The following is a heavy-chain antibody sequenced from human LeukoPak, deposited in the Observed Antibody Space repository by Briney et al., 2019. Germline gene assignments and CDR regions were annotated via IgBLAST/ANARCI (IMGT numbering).Heavy chain of an antibody. CDR1: GGTFSSYA. CDR2: IIPIFGTA. Sequence: ASVKVSCKASGGTFSSYAISWVRQAPGQGLEWMGGIIPIFGTANYAQKFQGRVTITADESTSTAYMELSSLRSEDTAVYYCAREGSYYYGMDVWGQGTTVTVSS. V-gene: IGHV1-69*13. J-gene: IGHJ6*02. CDR3: AREGSYYYGMDV.